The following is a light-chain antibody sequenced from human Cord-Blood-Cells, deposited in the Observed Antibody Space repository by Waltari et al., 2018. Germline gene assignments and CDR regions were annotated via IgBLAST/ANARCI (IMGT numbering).Light chain of an antibody. CDR3: CSYAGSSTYV. J-gene: IGLJ1*01. CDR2: VGS. V-gene: IGLV2-23*01. Sequence: QSALTQPASVSGPPGQSITISCTGTSSAVARYNLVSWYQPHPGKAPKLMIYVGSKRPSGVSNRFSGSKSGNTASLTISGLQAEDEADYYCCSYAGSSTYVFGTGTKVTVL. CDR1: SSAVARYNL.